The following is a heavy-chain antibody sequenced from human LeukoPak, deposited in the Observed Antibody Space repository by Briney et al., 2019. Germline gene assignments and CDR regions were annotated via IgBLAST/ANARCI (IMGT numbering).Heavy chain of an antibody. V-gene: IGHV4-59*01. D-gene: IGHD5-24*01. Sequence: SETLSLTCTVSGGSISSDYWSWIRQSPGKGLEWIGYIYYSGNTNYNPSLKSRVTISVDTSKNQFSLKLSSVTAADTAVYYCARDRGGYNSPFDSWGQGTLVTVSS. CDR1: GGSISSDY. J-gene: IGHJ4*02. CDR2: IYYSGNT. CDR3: ARDRGGYNSPFDS.